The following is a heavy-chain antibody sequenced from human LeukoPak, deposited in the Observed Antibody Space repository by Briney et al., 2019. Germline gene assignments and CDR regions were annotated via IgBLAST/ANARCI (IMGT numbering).Heavy chain of an antibody. CDR1: GGSFSGYY. V-gene: IGHV4-34*01. CDR3: ASFHYYDSSGYST. Sequence: SETLSLTCAVYGGSFSGYYWSWIRQPPGKGLEWLGEINHSGSTNYNPSLKSRVTISVDTSKNQFSLKLSSVTAADTAVYYCASFHYYDSSGYSTWGQGTLVTVSS. D-gene: IGHD3-22*01. CDR2: INHSGST. J-gene: IGHJ5*02.